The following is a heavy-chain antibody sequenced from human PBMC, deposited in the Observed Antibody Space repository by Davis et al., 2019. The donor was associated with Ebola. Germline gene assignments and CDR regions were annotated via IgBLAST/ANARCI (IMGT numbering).Heavy chain of an antibody. J-gene: IGHJ4*02. D-gene: IGHD5-18*01. CDR2: ISFSGDPT. V-gene: IGHV3-23*01. Sequence: GESLKISCAASGFTFSSYAMSWVRQAPGKGLEWVSAISFSGDPTYYADSVRGRFTISRDNSKNVLYLQMNSLTAEDTAVYYCAKDRVVNRAMDTVFDYWGRGTLVTVSS. CDR3: AKDRVVNRAMDTVFDY. CDR1: GFTFSSYA.